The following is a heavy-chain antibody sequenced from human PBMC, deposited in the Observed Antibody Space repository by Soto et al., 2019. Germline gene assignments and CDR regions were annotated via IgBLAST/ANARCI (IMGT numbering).Heavy chain of an antibody. CDR2: ISGSGGST. J-gene: IGHJ6*02. Sequence: GGSLRLCCAASGFTFSSYAMSWVRQAPGKGLEWVSAISGSGGSTYYADSVKGRFTISRDNSKNTLYLQMNSLRAEDTAVYYCAKARGSYYNYYYNMDVWGQGTTVTVSS. D-gene: IGHD1-26*01. CDR3: AKARGSYYNYYYNMDV. CDR1: GFTFSSYA. V-gene: IGHV3-23*01.